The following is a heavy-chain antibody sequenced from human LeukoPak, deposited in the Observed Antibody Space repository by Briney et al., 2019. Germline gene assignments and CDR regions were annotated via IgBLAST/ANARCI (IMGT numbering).Heavy chain of an antibody. CDR2: ISGSGGST. Sequence: GGSLRLSWAASGCIFSKAWMNWVRQAPGKGLEWVSAISGSGGSTYYADSVKGRFTISRDNSKNTLYLQMNSLRAEDTAVYYCAKGASGGLRALDYWGQGTLVTVSS. CDR3: AKGASGGLRALDY. J-gene: IGHJ4*02. CDR1: GCIFSKAW. D-gene: IGHD4-17*01. V-gene: IGHV3-23*01.